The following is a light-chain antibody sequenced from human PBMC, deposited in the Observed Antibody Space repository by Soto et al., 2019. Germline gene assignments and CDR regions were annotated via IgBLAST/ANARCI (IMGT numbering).Light chain of an antibody. Sequence: QSALTQPASVSGSPGQSITISCTGTSSDVGGYNYVSWYQQHPGKAPKLIIYDASDRPSGVSNRFSGSKSGNTASLTISGLQAEDEADYYCSSYTSTKTSVFGGGTQLTVL. CDR2: DAS. CDR3: SSYTSTKTSV. CDR1: SSDVGGYNY. V-gene: IGLV2-14*01. J-gene: IGLJ7*01.